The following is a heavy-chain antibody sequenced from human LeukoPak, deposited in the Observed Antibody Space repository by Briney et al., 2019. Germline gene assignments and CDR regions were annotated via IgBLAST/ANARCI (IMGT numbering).Heavy chain of an antibody. CDR1: GFTVSSNY. D-gene: IGHD3-10*01. V-gene: IGHV3-53*01. CDR3: ARDMDRGKPAYGMDV. Sequence: QPGGSLRLSCAASGFTVSSNYMSWVRQAPGKGLEWVSVIYSGGSTYYADSVKGRFTISRDNSKNTLYLQMNSLRAEDTAVYYCARDMDRGKPAYGMDVWGQGTTVTVSS. J-gene: IGHJ6*02. CDR2: IYSGGST.